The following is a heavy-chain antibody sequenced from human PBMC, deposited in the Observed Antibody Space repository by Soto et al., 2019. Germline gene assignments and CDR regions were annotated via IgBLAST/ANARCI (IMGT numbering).Heavy chain of an antibody. Sequence: GASVKVSCKASGYTFTGYYMHWVRQAPGQGLEWMGWINPNSGGTNYAQKFQGRVTMTRDTSISTAYMELSRLRSDDTAVYYCARDRPDSSGYYYFDYWGQGTLVTVS. CDR3: ARDRPDSSGYYYFDY. CDR1: GYTFTGYY. CDR2: INPNSGGT. D-gene: IGHD3-22*01. J-gene: IGHJ4*02. V-gene: IGHV1-2*02.